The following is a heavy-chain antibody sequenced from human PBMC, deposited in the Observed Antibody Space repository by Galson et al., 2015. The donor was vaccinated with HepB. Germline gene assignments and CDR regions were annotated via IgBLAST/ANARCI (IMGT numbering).Heavy chain of an antibody. CDR1: GGSITNYY. J-gene: IGHJ4*02. CDR3: ARDAYYFDTSGYYQTDY. D-gene: IGHD3-22*01. Sequence: TLSLTCTVSGGSITNYYWSWIRQPAGKGLEWIERIYSGGDTYYNPSLESRVTMSVDTSKNQFSLELRSVIAADTAVYYCARDAYYFDTSGYYQTDYWGQGTLVTVSS. V-gene: IGHV4-4*07. CDR2: IYSGGDT.